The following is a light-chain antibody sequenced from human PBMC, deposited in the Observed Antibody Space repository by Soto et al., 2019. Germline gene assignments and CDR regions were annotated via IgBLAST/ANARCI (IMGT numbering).Light chain of an antibody. CDR1: QDIGSV. CDR2: GAS. CDR3: QHYLNYTIT. V-gene: IGKV1-8*01. Sequence: IQMTQSPSSLSASVGDRVTITCRASQDIGSVLAWYQQKPGTAPKVLISGASNLHGGVPSRFSGSESRTDFTLTITHLQSEDFATYYCQHYLNYTITFGQGTRLDIK. J-gene: IGKJ5*01.